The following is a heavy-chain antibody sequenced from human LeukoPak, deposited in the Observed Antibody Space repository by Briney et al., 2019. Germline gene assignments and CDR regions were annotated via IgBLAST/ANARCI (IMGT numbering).Heavy chain of an antibody. CDR3: AKGMYYYDSSGYSYYFDY. V-gene: IGHV3-23*01. J-gene: IGHJ4*02. Sequence: GGSLRLSCAASGFTFSSYAMSWVRQAPGKGLEWVSAISGSGGSTYYADSVKGRFTISRDNSKNTLYLQMNSLRAEDTAVYYCAKGMYYYDSSGYSYYFDYWGQGTLVTVSS. CDR1: GFTFSSYA. CDR2: ISGSGGST. D-gene: IGHD3-22*01.